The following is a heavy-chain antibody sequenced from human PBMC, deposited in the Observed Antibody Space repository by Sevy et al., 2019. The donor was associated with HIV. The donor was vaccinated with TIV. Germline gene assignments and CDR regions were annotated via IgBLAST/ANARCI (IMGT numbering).Heavy chain of an antibody. CDR1: GFTFSSYA. J-gene: IGHJ3*02. D-gene: IGHD3-10*01. Sequence: GGSLRLSCAASGFTFSSYAMHWVRQAPGKGLEWVAVISYDGSNKYYADSVKGRFTISRDNSKNTLYLKMNSLRAEDTAVYYCARDLTMVRGVFDAFDIWGQGTMVTVSS. V-gene: IGHV3-30*04. CDR3: ARDLTMVRGVFDAFDI. CDR2: ISYDGSNK.